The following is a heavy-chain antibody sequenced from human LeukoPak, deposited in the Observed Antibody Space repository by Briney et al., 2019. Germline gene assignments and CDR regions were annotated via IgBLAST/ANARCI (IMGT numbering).Heavy chain of an antibody. CDR1: GGSISSYY. Sequence: SETLSLTCTVSGGSISSYYWSRLRQPPGKGLEWIGYIYYSGSTNYNPSLKSRVTISVDTSKNQFSLKLSSVTAADTAVYYCARGVLVYDLNWYFDLWGRGTLVTVSS. D-gene: IGHD3-3*01. J-gene: IGHJ2*01. CDR3: ARGVLVYDLNWYFDL. V-gene: IGHV4-59*01. CDR2: IYYSGST.